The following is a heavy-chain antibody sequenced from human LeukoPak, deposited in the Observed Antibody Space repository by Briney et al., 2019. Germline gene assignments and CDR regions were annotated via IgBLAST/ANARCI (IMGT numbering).Heavy chain of an antibody. CDR1: GFTVSSNY. D-gene: IGHD3-3*01. Sequence: GGSLRLACAVSGFTVSSNYMSWVRQAPGKGLEWVSVIYSGGSTDYADPVKGRFTISRDNSKNTLYLQMNSLRAEDTAVYYCARGSYEDVWGQGTTVTVSS. J-gene: IGHJ6*02. CDR3: ARGSYEDV. CDR2: IYSGGST. V-gene: IGHV3-53*01.